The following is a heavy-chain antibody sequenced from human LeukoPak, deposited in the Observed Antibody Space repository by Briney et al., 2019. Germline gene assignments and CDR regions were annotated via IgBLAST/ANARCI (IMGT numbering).Heavy chain of an antibody. CDR2: FDPEDGET. V-gene: IGHV1-24*01. J-gene: IGHJ1*01. CDR3: ATDLVVVPGFQH. Sequence: ASVKVSYKVSGYTLTELSMHWVRQAPGKGLEWMGGFDPEDGETIYAQKFQGRVTMTEDTSTDTAYMELSSLRSEDTAVYYCATDLVVVPGFQHWGQGTLVTVSS. D-gene: IGHD2-2*01. CDR1: GYTLTELS.